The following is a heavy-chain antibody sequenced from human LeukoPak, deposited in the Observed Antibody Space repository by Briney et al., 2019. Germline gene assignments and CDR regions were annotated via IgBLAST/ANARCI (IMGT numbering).Heavy chain of an antibody. J-gene: IGHJ4*02. CDR1: GGSFSGYY. CDR3: ASDVDSSGWYYFDY. Sequence: PETLSLTCAVYGGSFSGYYWSWIRQPPGKGLEWIGEINHSGSTNYNPSLKSRVTISVDTSKNQFSLKLSSVTAADTAVYYCASDVDSSGWYYFDYWGQGTLVTVSS. CDR2: INHSGST. V-gene: IGHV4-34*01. D-gene: IGHD6-19*01.